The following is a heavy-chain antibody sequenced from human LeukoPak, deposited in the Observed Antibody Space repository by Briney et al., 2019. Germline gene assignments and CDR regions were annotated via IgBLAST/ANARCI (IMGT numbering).Heavy chain of an antibody. V-gene: IGHV3-23*01. D-gene: IGHD3-22*01. Sequence: PGGSLRLSCAASGFTFSSYAMSWVRQAPGKGLEWVSAISGSGGSTYYADSMKGRFTISRDNSKNTLYLQMNSLRAEDTAVYYCANSGYDSSGYYYKWGQGTLVTVSS. CDR1: GFTFSSYA. J-gene: IGHJ4*02. CDR3: ANSGYDSSGYYYK. CDR2: ISGSGGST.